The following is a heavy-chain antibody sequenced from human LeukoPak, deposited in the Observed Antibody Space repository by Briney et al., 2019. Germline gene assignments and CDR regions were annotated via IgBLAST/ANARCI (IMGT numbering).Heavy chain of an antibody. D-gene: IGHD2-21*02. V-gene: IGHV1-18*01. CDR2: ISAYNGNT. CDR3: ARGRKVDCGGDCYSFDY. Sequence: ASVKVSCKASGYTFTSYGISWVRQAPGQGLEWMGWISAYNGNTNYAQKLQGRVTMTTDTSTSTAYMELRSLRSDDTAVYYCARGRKVDCGGDCYSFDYWGQGTLVTVSS. J-gene: IGHJ4*02. CDR1: GYTFTSYG.